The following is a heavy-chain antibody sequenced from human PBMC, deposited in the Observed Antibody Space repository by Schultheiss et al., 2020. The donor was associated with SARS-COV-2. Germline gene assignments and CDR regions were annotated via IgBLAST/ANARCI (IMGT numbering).Heavy chain of an antibody. Sequence: SQTLSLTCTVSGGSISSGGYYWSWIRQHPGKGLEWIGEINHSGSTNYNPSLKSRVTISVDTSKNQFSLKLSSVTAADTAVYYCARAMDSSGWYLSEFDYWGQGTLVTVSS. CDR3: ARAMDSSGWYLSEFDY. CDR2: INHSGST. CDR1: GGSISSGGYY. V-gene: IGHV4-31*03. D-gene: IGHD6-19*01. J-gene: IGHJ4*02.